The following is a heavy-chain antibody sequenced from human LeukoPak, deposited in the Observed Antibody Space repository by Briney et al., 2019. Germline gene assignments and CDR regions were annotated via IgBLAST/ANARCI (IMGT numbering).Heavy chain of an antibody. J-gene: IGHJ4*02. Sequence: PSETLSLTCTVSGGSISSYYWSWIRQAPGKGLEWLGYISYSGSTNYNPSLKSRVTISVDTSRNQFSLKLSSVTAADTAVYYCARGRLGGSGSYYNVLDYWGQGTLVTVSS. CDR2: ISYSGST. D-gene: IGHD3-10*01. CDR1: GGSISSYY. CDR3: ARGRLGGSGSYYNVLDY. V-gene: IGHV4-59*01.